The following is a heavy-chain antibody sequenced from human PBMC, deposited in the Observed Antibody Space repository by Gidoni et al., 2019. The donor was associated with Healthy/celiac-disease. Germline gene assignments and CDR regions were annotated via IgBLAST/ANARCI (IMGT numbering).Heavy chain of an antibody. V-gene: IGHV3-21*01. D-gene: IGHD3-10*01. J-gene: IGHJ6*02. CDR1: GFTFSSYS. Sequence: EVQLVESGGGLVKPGGSLRLSCAASGFTFSSYSMNWVRQAPGKGLEWVSSISSSSSYIYYADSVKGRFTISRDNAKNSLYLQMNSLRAEDTAVYYCARDMGRGIKNYYYGMDVWGQGTTVTVSS. CDR2: ISSSSSYI. CDR3: ARDMGRGIKNYYYGMDV.